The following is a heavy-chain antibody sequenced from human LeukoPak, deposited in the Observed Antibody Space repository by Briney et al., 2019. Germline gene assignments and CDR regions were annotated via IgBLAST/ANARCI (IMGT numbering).Heavy chain of an antibody. CDR3: AREMLERYYYDSSGPLGQSYYHYYYMDV. CDR2: IYYSGST. J-gene: IGHJ6*03. Sequence: SETLSLTCTVSGGSISSYYWSWIRQPPGKGLEWIGYIYYSGSTNYNPSLKSRVTISVDTSKNQFSLKLSSVTAADTAVYYCAREMLERYYYDSSGPLGQSYYHYYYMDVWGKGTTVTVSS. D-gene: IGHD3-22*01. CDR1: GGSISSYY. V-gene: IGHV4-59*01.